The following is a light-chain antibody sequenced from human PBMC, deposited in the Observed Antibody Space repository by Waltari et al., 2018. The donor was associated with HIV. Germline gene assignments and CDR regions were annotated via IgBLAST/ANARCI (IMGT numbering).Light chain of an antibody. V-gene: IGLV1-44*01. CDR2: VNN. J-gene: IGLJ3*02. Sequence: QSVLTQPPSASGTPGQRVSIACSGGRSNLGSNTVNCNQELPGTAPKLTIYVNNQRPSGVPDRFSAFKSGTSASLAISGLQSEDEATYYCAAWDDSLNGWVFGGGTKLTVL. CDR1: RSNLGSNT. CDR3: AAWDDSLNGWV.